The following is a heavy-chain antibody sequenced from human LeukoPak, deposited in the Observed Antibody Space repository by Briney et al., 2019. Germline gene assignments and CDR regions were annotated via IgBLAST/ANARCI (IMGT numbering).Heavy chain of an antibody. CDR3: ARGPYSYDSSGAFDI. J-gene: IGHJ3*02. V-gene: IGHV4-59*01. CDR1: GGSISSYY. CDR2: IYYSGST. D-gene: IGHD3-22*01. Sequence: PSETLSLTCTVSGGSISSYYWSWIRQPPGKGLEWIGYIYYSGSTYYNPSLKSRVTISVHTSKNQFSLKLSSVTAADTAVYFCARGPYSYDSSGAFDIWGQGTMVTVSS.